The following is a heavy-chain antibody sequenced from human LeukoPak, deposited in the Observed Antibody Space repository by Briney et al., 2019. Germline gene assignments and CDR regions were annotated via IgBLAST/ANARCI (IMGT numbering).Heavy chain of an antibody. D-gene: IGHD4-17*01. Sequence: GASVKVSCKASGYTFTSYDINWVRQATGQGLEWMGWMNPNSGNTGYAQKFQGRVTMTRNTSISTAYMELSSLRSEDTAVYYCARENSWAYGDYDYYYGMDVWGQGTTVTVSS. J-gene: IGHJ6*02. CDR1: GYTFTSYD. CDR2: MNPNSGNT. CDR3: ARENSWAYGDYDYYYGMDV. V-gene: IGHV1-8*01.